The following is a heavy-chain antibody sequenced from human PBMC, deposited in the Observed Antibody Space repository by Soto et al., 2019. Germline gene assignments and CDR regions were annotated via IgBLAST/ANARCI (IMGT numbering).Heavy chain of an antibody. CDR1: GYTFTSYG. Sequence: ASVKVSCKASGYTFTSYGISWVRQAPGQGLEWMGWISAYNGNTNYAQKLQGRVTMTTDTSTSTAYMELRSLRSDDTAMYYCARMYYDFWSGYTYDPNWFDPWGQGTLVTVSS. V-gene: IGHV1-18*01. D-gene: IGHD3-3*01. J-gene: IGHJ5*02. CDR3: ARMYYDFWSGYTYDPNWFDP. CDR2: ISAYNGNT.